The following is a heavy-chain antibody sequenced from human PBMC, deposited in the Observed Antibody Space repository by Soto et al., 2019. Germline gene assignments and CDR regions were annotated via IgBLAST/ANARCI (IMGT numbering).Heavy chain of an antibody. D-gene: IGHD2-2*02. V-gene: IGHV4-39*01. CDR3: ARHVRGYCSSTSCHIDN. CDR2: VYYSGST. J-gene: IGHJ4*02. CDR1: GASTGSSSYY. Sequence: QLQLQESGPGLLRPSETLSLTCTVSGASTGSSSYYWGWIRQPPGKGLEWIGSVYYSGSTYSNPSLTSRVTISIDTSKNQFSLILNSVTDADTAVYYCARHVRGYCSSTSCHIDNWGQGTLVIVSS.